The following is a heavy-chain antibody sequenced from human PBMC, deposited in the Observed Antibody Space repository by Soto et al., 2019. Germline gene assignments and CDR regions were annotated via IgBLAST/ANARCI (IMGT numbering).Heavy chain of an antibody. CDR3: AREHGIAVAGVIDY. J-gene: IGHJ4*02. V-gene: IGHV3-48*01. CDR1: GFTFSSYS. D-gene: IGHD6-19*01. Sequence: EVQLVESGGGLVQTGGSLRLSCAASGFTFSSYSMNWVRQAQGKGLEWVSYISSSSSTIYYADSVKGPFTISRDNAKNSLYLQMNSLRAEDTAVYYCAREHGIAVAGVIDYWGQGTLVTVSS. CDR2: ISSSSSTI.